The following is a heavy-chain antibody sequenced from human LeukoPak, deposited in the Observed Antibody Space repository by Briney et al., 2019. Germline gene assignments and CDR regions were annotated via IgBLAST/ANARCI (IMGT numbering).Heavy chain of an antibody. V-gene: IGHV4-59*11. CDR1: GASMSNHY. CDR2: TYDSETT. J-gene: IGHJ4*02. Sequence: PSETLSLTCTVSGASMSNHYWSWIRQPPGKGLEWIGYTYDSETTNYNPSLNSRVTMSVDTSKNQFSLKLSSVTAADTALYYCASRPGGSTWYGVFDYWSRGTLVTVSS. CDR3: ASRPGGSTWYGVFDY. D-gene: IGHD6-13*01.